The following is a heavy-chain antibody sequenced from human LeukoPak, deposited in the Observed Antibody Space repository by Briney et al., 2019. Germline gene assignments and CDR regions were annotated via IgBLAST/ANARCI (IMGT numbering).Heavy chain of an antibody. CDR1: GFTFSSYG. CDR3: ANIRYSSSWYPRSY. J-gene: IGHJ4*02. V-gene: IGHV3-30*02. CDR2: IRYDGSNK. Sequence: GSLRLSCAASGFTFSSYGMHWVRQAPGKGLEWVAFIRYDGSNKYYADSVKGRFTISRDNSKNALYPQMNSLRAEDTAVYYCANIRYSSSWYPRSYWGQGTLDTVSS. D-gene: IGHD6-13*01.